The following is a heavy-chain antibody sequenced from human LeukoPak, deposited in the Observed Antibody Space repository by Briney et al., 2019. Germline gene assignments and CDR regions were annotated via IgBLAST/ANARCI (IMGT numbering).Heavy chain of an antibody. Sequence: SETLSLTCTVSGGSISSYYWSWIRQPPGKGLEWIGYIYYSGSTNYNPSLKSRVTISVDTSKNQFSLKLSSVTAADTAVYYCARDETVSSIAARPEGGDYWGQGTLVTVSS. CDR3: ARDETVSSIAARPEGGDY. D-gene: IGHD6-6*01. CDR2: IYYSGST. J-gene: IGHJ4*02. V-gene: IGHV4-59*12. CDR1: GGSISSYY.